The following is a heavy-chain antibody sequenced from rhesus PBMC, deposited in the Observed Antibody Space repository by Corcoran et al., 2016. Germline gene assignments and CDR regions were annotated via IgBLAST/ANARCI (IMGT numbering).Heavy chain of an antibody. CDR3: ARAQGGRGGLDS. D-gene: IGHD1-44*02. V-gene: IGHV1-111*02. Sequence: EVQLVQSGAEVKKPGASVKISCQASGYTFTDYYLHLVRQAPGKGLEGIGQVDHEEGEAIHAQKCQDRGTITAETPTETADMELSSRRSEDTAGYYCARAQGGRGGLDSWGQGVVVTVSS. CDR1: GYTFTDYY. J-gene: IGHJ6*01. CDR2: VDHEEGEA.